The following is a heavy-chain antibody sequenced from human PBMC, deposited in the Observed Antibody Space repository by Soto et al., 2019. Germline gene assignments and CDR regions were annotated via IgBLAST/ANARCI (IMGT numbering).Heavy chain of an antibody. CDR2: ISSSSSYI. V-gene: IGHV3-21*01. Sequence: EVQLVESGGGLVKPGGSLRLSCAASGFTFSSYSMNWVRQAPGKGLEWVSSISSSSSYIYYADSVKGRFTISRDNAKTSLYLQMNSVRAEDTAVYYCARDQPGYSYGYGLGYWGQGTLVTVSS. CDR1: GFTFSSYS. CDR3: ARDQPGYSYGYGLGY. D-gene: IGHD5-18*01. J-gene: IGHJ4*02.